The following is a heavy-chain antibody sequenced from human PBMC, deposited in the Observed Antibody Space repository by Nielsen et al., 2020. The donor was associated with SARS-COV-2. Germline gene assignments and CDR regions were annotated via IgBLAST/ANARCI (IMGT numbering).Heavy chain of an antibody. Sequence: GSLRLSCAVYGGSFSGYYWSWIRQPPGKGLEWIGSIYYSGSTYYNPSLKSRVTISVDTSKNQFSLKLSSVTAADTAVYYCATGDSYGYPGWFDPWGQGTLVTVSS. CDR3: ATGDSYGYPGWFDP. J-gene: IGHJ5*02. CDR1: GGSFSGYY. D-gene: IGHD5-18*01. CDR2: IYYSGST. V-gene: IGHV4-34*01.